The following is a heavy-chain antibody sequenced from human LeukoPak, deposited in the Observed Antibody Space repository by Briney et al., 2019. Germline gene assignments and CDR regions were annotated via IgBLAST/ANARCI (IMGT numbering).Heavy chain of an antibody. J-gene: IGHJ4*02. CDR2: IYHSGST. V-gene: IGHV4-38-2*02. Sequence: SETLSLTCTVSAYSISSGYYWGWIRQPPGKGLEWIGSIYHSGSTYYNPSLKSRVTISVDTSKNQFSLKLSSVTAAGTAVYYCAKDASSGYYLYYFDYWGQGTLVTVSS. CDR3: AKDASSGYYLYYFDY. D-gene: IGHD3-22*01. CDR1: AYSISSGYY.